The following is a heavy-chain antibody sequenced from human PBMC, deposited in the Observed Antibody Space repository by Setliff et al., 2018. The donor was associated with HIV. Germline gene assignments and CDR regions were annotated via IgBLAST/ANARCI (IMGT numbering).Heavy chain of an antibody. D-gene: IGHD1-7*01. CDR3: ARGHTWNYYGGDYFDY. CDR2: IYYSGST. Sequence: PSETLSLTCTVSGGSVSDYFWNWIRQPPGKGLEWIGYIYYSGSTNYNPSLESRVSISVDTSKNQFSLRLSSVTAAGTAVYYCARGHTWNYYGGDYFDYWGQGSLVTVSS. V-gene: IGHV4-59*02. J-gene: IGHJ4*02. CDR1: GGSVSDYF.